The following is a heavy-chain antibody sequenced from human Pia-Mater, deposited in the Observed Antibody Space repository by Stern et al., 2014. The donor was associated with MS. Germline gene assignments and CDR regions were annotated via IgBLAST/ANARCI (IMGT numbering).Heavy chain of an antibody. CDR2: IIPTFDTP. V-gene: IGHV1-69*01. D-gene: IGHD3-10*01. CDR1: GCTFSSYE. Sequence: QVQLVQSGAEVMKPGSSVKVSCKASGCTFSSYEITWVRQAPGQGLEWMGGIIPTFDTPTYAQKFQDRGTISADESTNTAYLELNGLKSDDTAIYFCARAYTYYSNSAGYWGQGTLVTVSS. J-gene: IGHJ4*02. CDR3: ARAYTYYSNSAGY.